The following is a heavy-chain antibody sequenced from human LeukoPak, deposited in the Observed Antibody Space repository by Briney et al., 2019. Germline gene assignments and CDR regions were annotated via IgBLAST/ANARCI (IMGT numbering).Heavy chain of an antibody. CDR1: GYTFTVYY. CDR2: VNPNSGGT. CDR3: ARDMETYSSSSPWFDP. D-gene: IGHD6-6*01. J-gene: IGHJ5*02. V-gene: IGHV1-2*02. Sequence: ASVMLSCKASGYTFTVYYIHWVRQAPGQGLEWVGYVNPNSGGTNYAQKFQGRVTMTRDTSISTAYMELSRLRSDDTAVYYCARDMETYSSSSPWFDPWGQGTLVTVSS.